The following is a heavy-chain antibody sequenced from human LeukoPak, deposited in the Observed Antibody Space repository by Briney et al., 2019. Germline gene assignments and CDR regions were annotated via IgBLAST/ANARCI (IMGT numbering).Heavy chain of an antibody. J-gene: IGHJ4*02. CDR1: GFIFSSDG. D-gene: IGHD5-24*01. CDR3: ANHGYNTTAFDY. Sequence: GGSLRLSCAASGFIFSSDGMDWVRHAPGKGLEWVAVISYDGSNKYYADSVKGRFTISRDNSKNTLYLQMNSLRAEDTAVYYCANHGYNTTAFDYWGQGTLVTVSS. V-gene: IGHV3-30*18. CDR2: ISYDGSNK.